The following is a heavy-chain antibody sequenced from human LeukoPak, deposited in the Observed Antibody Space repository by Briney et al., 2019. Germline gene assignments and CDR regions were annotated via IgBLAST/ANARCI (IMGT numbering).Heavy chain of an antibody. Sequence: PSETLSLTCTVSGGSVTSDNYHWSWIRQPPGKGLEWIGHTYNSGNINYNPSLKSRVSISVDTSKNQFSLKLSSVTAEDTALYYCAKGHDYGDYGPDYWGQGTLVTVSS. CDR3: AKGHDYGDYGPDY. J-gene: IGHJ4*02. CDR1: GGSVTSDNYH. V-gene: IGHV4-61*01. D-gene: IGHD4-17*01. CDR2: TYNSGNI.